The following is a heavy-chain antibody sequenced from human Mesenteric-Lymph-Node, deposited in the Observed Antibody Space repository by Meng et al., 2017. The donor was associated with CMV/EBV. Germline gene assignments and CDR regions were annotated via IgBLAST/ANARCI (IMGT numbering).Heavy chain of an antibody. CDR3: ARSPSSGWYMGSVDY. Sequence: SCGSIGSSNWWRWVRQPPGTGLEWIGEIYHSGRTNYNPSLKSRVPISVDKSKNQFSLKLTSVTAADTAVYYCARSPSSGWYMGSVDYWGQGTLVTVSS. J-gene: IGHJ4*02. V-gene: IGHV4-4*02. CDR1: CGSIGSSNW. CDR2: IYHSGRT. D-gene: IGHD6-19*01.